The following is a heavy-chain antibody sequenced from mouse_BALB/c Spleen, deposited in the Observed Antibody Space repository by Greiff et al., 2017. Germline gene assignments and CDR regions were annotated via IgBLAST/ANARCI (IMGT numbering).Heavy chain of an antibody. Sequence: VQLVESGPGLVQPSQSLSITCTVSGFSLTSYGVHWVHQSPGKGLEWLGVIWSGGSTDYNAAFISRLSISKDNSKSQVFFKMNSLQANDTAIYYCARNILRLRAMDYWGQGTSVTVSS. CDR3: ARNILRLRAMDY. V-gene: IGHV2-2*02. CDR2: IWSGGST. D-gene: IGHD1-2*01. CDR1: GFSLTSYG. J-gene: IGHJ4*01.